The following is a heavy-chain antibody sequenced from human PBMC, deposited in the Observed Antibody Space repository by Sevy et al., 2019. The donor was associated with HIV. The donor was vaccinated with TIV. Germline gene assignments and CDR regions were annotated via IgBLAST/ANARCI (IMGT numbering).Heavy chain of an antibody. V-gene: IGHV3-23*01. J-gene: IGHJ4*02. CDR3: ARECCTRPLDF. D-gene: IGHD2-8*01. CDR2: LSFGCGQI. Sequence: GGSLRLSCVASGFTFNKYSMSWVRQAPGKGLERVSTLSFGCGQINYADSVKGRFTISRDDSKNTLYLQINSLRAEDTAVYYCARECCTRPLDFWGQGTLVTVSS. CDR1: GFTFNKYS.